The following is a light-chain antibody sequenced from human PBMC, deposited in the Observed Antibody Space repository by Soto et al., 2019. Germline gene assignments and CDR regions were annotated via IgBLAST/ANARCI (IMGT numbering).Light chain of an antibody. Sequence: EIVLTQSPGTLSLSPGERATLSCRASQTVSRSSLVCQSVSSSCLAWYQQNRGQAPRLLIYGASSRATGIPNRFSGSGAGTDLTLTIRSLEPEDFAADYRQQYGSTSWTFGQGTKVDIK. J-gene: IGKJ1*01. CDR2: GAS. CDR1: QTVSRSSLVCQSVSSSC. V-gene: IGKV3-20*01. CDR3: QQYGSTSWT.